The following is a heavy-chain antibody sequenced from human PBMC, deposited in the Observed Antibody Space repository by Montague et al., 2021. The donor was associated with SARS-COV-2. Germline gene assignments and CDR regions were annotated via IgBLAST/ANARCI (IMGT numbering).Heavy chain of an antibody. CDR2: IYYSGST. Sequence: SETLSLTSTVSGGSISSSSYYWGWIRQPPGKGLEWIGSIYYSGSTYYNPSLKSRVTISVDTSKNQFSLKLSSVTAADTAVYYCAGLGSPRITIFGVVTHNWFDPWGQGTLVTVSS. J-gene: IGHJ5*02. CDR1: GGSISSSSYY. V-gene: IGHV4-39*01. CDR3: AGLGSPRITIFGVVTHNWFDP. D-gene: IGHD3-3*01.